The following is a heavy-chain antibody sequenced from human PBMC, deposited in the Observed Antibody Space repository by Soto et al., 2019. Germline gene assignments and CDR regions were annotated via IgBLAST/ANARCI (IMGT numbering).Heavy chain of an antibody. CDR3: ARENPYSSSWYYVY. J-gene: IGHJ4*02. Sequence: QVQLQQWGAGLLKPSATLSLTCAVYGGSFRGYYWRWSRQPPGKGLAWNGEINHRGSTNYTPSLKRRVTISLDTSNNQFGLELTSVAASDTSVYYCARENPYSSSWYYVYWGQGTLVTVSS. D-gene: IGHD6-13*01. CDR2: INHRGST. CDR1: GGSFRGYY. V-gene: IGHV4-34*01.